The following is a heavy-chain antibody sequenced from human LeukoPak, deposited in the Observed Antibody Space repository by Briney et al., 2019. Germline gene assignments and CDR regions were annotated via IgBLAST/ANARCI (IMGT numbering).Heavy chain of an antibody. D-gene: IGHD3-22*01. J-gene: IGHJ4*02. V-gene: IGHV3-53*01. CDR3: AGTIVGKWAIDY. CDR1: GFTVSRNY. CDR2: IYSGGST. Sequence: GGSLRLSCAASGFTVSRNYMTWVRQAPGKGLEWVSVIYSGGSTYYADSVKGRFTISRDNSKNTLYLQMNSLRAEDTDVYYCAGTIVGKWAIDYWGQGTLVTVSS.